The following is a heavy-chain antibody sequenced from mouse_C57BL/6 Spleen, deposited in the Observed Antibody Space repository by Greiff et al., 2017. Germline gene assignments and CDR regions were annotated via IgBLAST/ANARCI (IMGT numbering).Heavy chain of an antibody. CDR1: GYTFTNYW. Sequence: LQESGAELVRPGTSVKMSCKASGYTFTNYWIGWAKQRPGHGLEWIGDIYPGVGYTNYNEKFKGQATLTADKSSSTAYMQFSSLTSEDSAIYYCARGGAYYSNYYFDYWGQGTTLTVSS. J-gene: IGHJ2*01. CDR3: ARGGAYYSNYYFDY. D-gene: IGHD2-5*01. V-gene: IGHV1-63*01. CDR2: IYPGVGYT.